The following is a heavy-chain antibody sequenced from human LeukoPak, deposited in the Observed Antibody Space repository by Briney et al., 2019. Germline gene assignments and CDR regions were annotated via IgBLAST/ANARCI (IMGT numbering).Heavy chain of an antibody. Sequence: ASVKVSCKASGYTFTSYYMHWVRQAPGQGLEWMGIINPSGGSTSYAQKFQGRVTMTRDTSTSTVYVELSSLRSEDTAVYYCARDIGQLPLLDYWGQGTLVTVSS. D-gene: IGHD2-2*01. V-gene: IGHV1-46*01. CDR1: GYTFTSYY. CDR2: INPSGGST. CDR3: ARDIGQLPLLDY. J-gene: IGHJ4*02.